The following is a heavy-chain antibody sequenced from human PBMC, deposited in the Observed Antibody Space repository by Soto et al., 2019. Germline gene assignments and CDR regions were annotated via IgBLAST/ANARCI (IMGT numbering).Heavy chain of an antibody. V-gene: IGHV1-8*01. J-gene: IGHJ4*02. D-gene: IGHD3-10*01. CDR1: GYTFTSYD. CDR3: ARGELRWFGELLR. CDR2: MNPNRGNT. Sequence: QVQLVQSGAEVKKPGASVKVSCKASGYTFTSYDINWVRQATGQGLEWMGWMNPNRGNTGYAKKCQGRVTMTRNTSISTAYMELSSLRAEDTAVYYCARGELRWFGELLRWGQGTLVTVSS.